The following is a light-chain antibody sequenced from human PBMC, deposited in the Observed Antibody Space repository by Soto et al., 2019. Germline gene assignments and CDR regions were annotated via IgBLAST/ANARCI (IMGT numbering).Light chain of an antibody. CDR2: AAS. V-gene: IGKV1-17*03. CDR3: LRHDNFHRT. Sequence: DIQMTQSPSVMSASVGDRVTITCRASQGISSYLVWFQQKPGKVPKRLIYAASSLESGVPSRFSGSGSGTEFTLTISSLQHEDFETYFCLRHDNFHRTFGHGTKADIK. J-gene: IGKJ1*01. CDR1: QGISSY.